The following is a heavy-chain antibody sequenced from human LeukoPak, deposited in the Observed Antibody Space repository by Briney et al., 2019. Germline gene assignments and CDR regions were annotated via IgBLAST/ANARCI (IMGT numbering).Heavy chain of an antibody. J-gene: IGHJ4*02. CDR2: IKQDGSEK. CDR3: AREARGLLPMEVWY. CDR1: GFTFSTYW. D-gene: IGHD3-16*01. Sequence: PGGSLRLSCAASGFTFSTYWMSWVRRAPGKGLEWVANIKQDGSEKYYVDSVKGRFTISRDNAKNSLYLQMNSLRAEDTAVYYCAREARGLLPMEVWYWGQGTLVTVSS. V-gene: IGHV3-7*03.